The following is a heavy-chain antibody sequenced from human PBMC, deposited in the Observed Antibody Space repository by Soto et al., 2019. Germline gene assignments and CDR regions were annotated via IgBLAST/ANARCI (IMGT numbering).Heavy chain of an antibody. CDR3: ARNEWELPGGFDY. J-gene: IGHJ4*02. D-gene: IGHD1-26*01. CDR1: GYTFTSYG. CDR2: ISAYNGNT. V-gene: IGHV1-18*01. Sequence: QVQLVQSGAEVKKPGASVKVSCKASGYTFTSYGISWVRQAPGQGLEGMGWISAYNGNTNYAKKLQGRVTMTTETSTSTGYMELRSLSSDDTAVYYCARNEWELPGGFDYWGQGTLVTVSS.